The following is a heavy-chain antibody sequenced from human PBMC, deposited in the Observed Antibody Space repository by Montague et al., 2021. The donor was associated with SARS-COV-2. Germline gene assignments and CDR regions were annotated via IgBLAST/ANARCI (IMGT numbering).Heavy chain of an antibody. D-gene: IGHD6-13*01. J-gene: IGHJ4*02. Sequence: CAISGDSDASNNPTWKWVEQSSARDLERLGRTYYRSEWNYDYAVSVKSQMTISPDTSNNQFSLQLSSVTPEDRAVYYCARDPRYSLSWSFDYWGQGTLVTVSS. V-gene: IGHV6-1*01. CDR2: TYYRSEWNY. CDR1: GDSDASNNPT. CDR3: ARDPRYSLSWSFDY.